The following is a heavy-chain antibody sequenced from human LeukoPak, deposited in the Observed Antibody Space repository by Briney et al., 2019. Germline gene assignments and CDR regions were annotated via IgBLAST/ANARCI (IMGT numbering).Heavy chain of an antibody. CDR2: ISYDGSNK. CDR1: GFTFSSYG. CDR3: AKVGVGATPIDY. V-gene: IGHV3-30*18. D-gene: IGHD1-26*01. Sequence: GGSLRLSCAASGFTFSSYGMHWVRQAPGKGLEWVAVISYDGSNKYYADSVKGRFTISRDNSKNTLYLQMNSLRAEDTAVYYCAKVGVGATPIDYWGQGTLVTVSS. J-gene: IGHJ4*02.